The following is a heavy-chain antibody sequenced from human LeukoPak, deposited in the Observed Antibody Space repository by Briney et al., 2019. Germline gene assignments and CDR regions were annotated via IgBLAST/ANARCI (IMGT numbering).Heavy chain of an antibody. D-gene: IGHD2-2*01. Sequence: SVKVSCKASGGTFSSYAISWVRQAPGQGLEWMGGIIPIFGTANYARKFQGRVTITTDESTSTAYMELSSLRSEDTAVYYCARVECSSTSCYYYMDVWGKGTTLSVSS. V-gene: IGHV1-69*05. CDR2: IIPIFGTA. J-gene: IGHJ6*03. CDR1: GGTFSSYA. CDR3: ARVECSSTSCYYYMDV.